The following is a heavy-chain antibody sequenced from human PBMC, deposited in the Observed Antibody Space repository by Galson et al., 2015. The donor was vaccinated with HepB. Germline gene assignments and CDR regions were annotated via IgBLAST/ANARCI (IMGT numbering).Heavy chain of an antibody. CDR3: AKGYGLFDS. V-gene: IGHV3-23*01. CDR1: GFAFDTHA. CDR2: ISGNGDST. D-gene: IGHD5-18*01. J-gene: IGHJ5*01. Sequence: SLRLSCAASGFAFDTHAMSWVRQAPGRGLEWISGISGNGDSTFYADSVEGRFTVSRDNSNNMLYLQINSLRAEDAGLYFCAKGYGLFDSWGQGILVTVSS.